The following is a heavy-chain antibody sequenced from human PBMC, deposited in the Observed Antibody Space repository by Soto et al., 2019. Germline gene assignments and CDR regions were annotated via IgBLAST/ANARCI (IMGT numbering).Heavy chain of an antibody. D-gene: IGHD3-10*01. Sequence: QVQLQESGPGLVKPSQTLSLTCTVSGGSISSGGYYWSWIRQHPGKGLEWIGYIYYSGSTYYNPSLKSRVTISVDTSKNQFSLKLSSVTAADTAVYYCAKFGHDPMVRGVMDVRYGMDVWGQGTTVTVSS. J-gene: IGHJ6*02. CDR3: AKFGHDPMVRGVMDVRYGMDV. V-gene: IGHV4-31*03. CDR2: IYYSGST. CDR1: GGSISSGGYY.